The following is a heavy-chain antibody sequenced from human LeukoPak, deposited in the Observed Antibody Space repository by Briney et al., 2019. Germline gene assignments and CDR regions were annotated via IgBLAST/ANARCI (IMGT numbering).Heavy chain of an antibody. CDR1: GGTFSSYA. D-gene: IGHD6-13*01. V-gene: IGHV1-69*13. CDR2: IIPIFGTA. CDR3: ARGAAYSSSWYYYYYMDV. Sequence: SAKVSCKASGGTFSSYAISWVRQAPGQGLEWMGGIIPIFGTANYAQKFQGRVTITADESTSTAYMELSSLRSEDTAVYYCARGAAYSSSWYYYYYMDVWGKETTVTISS. J-gene: IGHJ6*03.